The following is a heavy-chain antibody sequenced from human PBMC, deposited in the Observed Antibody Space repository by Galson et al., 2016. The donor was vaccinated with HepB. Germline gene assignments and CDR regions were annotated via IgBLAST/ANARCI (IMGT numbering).Heavy chain of an antibody. Sequence: SLRLSCAASGFTFSSYGMHWVRQAPGKGLEWVAVISYDGSNKYYADSVKGRFTISRDNSKNTLHLQMNSLRAEDTAVYYCAKDNSGYYPANFDYWGQGTLVTVSS. V-gene: IGHV3-30*18. J-gene: IGHJ4*02. CDR3: AKDNSGYYPANFDY. CDR1: GFTFSSYG. CDR2: ISYDGSNK. D-gene: IGHD3-22*01.